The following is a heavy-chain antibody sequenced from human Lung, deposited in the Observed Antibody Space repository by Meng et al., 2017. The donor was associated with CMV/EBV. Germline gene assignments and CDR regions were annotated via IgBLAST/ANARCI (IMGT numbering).Heavy chain of an antibody. J-gene: IGHJ4*02. Sequence: VHLQESGPGLVXPXXTLSLTCSVSGVSISGFYWSWIRQPAGKGLEWIGRIYINGDTNYNPSLKSRVTISKDTSKNQISLRLTSVTAADTAIYYCATGSGDFDHWGRGTLVTVSS. CDR1: GVSISGFY. V-gene: IGHV4-4*07. D-gene: IGHD1-26*01. CDR2: IYINGDT. CDR3: ATGSGDFDH.